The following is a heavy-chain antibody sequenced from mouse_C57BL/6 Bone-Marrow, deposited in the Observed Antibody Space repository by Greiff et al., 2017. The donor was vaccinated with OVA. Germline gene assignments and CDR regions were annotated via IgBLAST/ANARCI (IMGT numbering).Heavy chain of an antibody. J-gene: IGHJ3*01. CDR2: ISSGGSYT. Sequence: EVTLVESGGDLVKPGGSLKLSCAASGFTFSSYGMSWVRQTPDKRLEWVATISSGGSYTYYPDSVKGRFTISRDNAKNTLYLQMSSLKSEDTAMYYCARRAAYWGQGTLVTVSA. CDR1: GFTFSSYG. V-gene: IGHV5-6*02. CDR3: ARRAAY.